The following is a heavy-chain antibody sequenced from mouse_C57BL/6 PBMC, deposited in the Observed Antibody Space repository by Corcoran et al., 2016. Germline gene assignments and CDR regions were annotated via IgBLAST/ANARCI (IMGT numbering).Heavy chain of an antibody. Sequence: EVHLSQSGSELVMPGASVKLSCTASGFHINDYYMHWVKQRPEQGLEWIGRIDPEDGDTEYAPKFQGKATMTADTSSNTAYLQLSSLTSEDTAVYYCTLYGSSRDYWGQGTTLTVSS. CDR3: TLYGSSRDY. CDR1: GFHINDYY. V-gene: IGHV14-1*01. J-gene: IGHJ2*01. D-gene: IGHD1-1*01. CDR2: IDPEDGDT.